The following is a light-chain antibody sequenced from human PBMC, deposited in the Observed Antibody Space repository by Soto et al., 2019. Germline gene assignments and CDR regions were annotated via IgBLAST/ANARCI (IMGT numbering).Light chain of an antibody. Sequence: QSVLNQAPSASGTPGQRVTISCFGSDSNIGINSVCWFQQLPGTAPRLLIYRNNQRPSGVPDRYTGSKSGASASLAISGLRSEDEADYYCSAWDDSLNGPVFGGGTKLTVL. CDR1: DSNIGINS. CDR2: RNN. V-gene: IGLV1-47*02. J-gene: IGLJ2*01. CDR3: SAWDDSLNGPV.